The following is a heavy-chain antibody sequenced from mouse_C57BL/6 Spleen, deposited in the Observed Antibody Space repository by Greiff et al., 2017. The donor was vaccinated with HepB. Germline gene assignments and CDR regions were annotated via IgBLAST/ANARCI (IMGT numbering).Heavy chain of an antibody. V-gene: IGHV2-5*01. CDR3: AKNSGYDGYPAWFAY. CDR1: GFSLTSYG. CDR2: IWRGGST. J-gene: IGHJ3*01. Sequence: VKLVESGPGLVQPSQSLSITCTVSGFSLTSYGVHWVRQSPGKGLEWLGVIWRGGSTDYNAAFMSRLSITKDNSKSQVFFKMNSLQADDTAIYYCAKNSGYDGYPAWFAYWGQGTLVTVSA. D-gene: IGHD2-3*01.